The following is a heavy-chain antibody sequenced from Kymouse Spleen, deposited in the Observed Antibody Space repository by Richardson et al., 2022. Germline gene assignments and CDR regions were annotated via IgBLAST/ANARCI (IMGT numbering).Heavy chain of an antibody. CDR2: INSDGSST. V-gene: IGHV3-74*01. D-gene: IGHD5-12*01. Sequence: EVQLVESGGGLVQPGGSLRLSCAASGFTFSSYWMHWVRQAPGKGLVWVSRINSDGSSTSYADSVKGRFTISRDNAKNTLYLQMNSLRAEDTAVYYCAREDVDIVATTSYYYGMDVWGQGTTVTVSS. CDR3: AREDVDIVATTSYYYGMDV. CDR1: GFTFSSYW. J-gene: IGHJ6*02.